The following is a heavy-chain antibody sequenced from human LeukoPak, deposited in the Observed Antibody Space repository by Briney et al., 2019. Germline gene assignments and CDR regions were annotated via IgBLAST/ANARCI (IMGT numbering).Heavy chain of an antibody. J-gene: IGHJ4*02. V-gene: IGHV4-61*01. D-gene: IGHD6-13*01. CDR3: AREVKQHPDYYFDY. CDR1: GGSISSSPYY. CDR2: ISSSGST. Sequence: SETLSLTCSVSGGSISSSPYYWGWIRQPPGKGLEWIGYISSSGSTNYNPSLKSRVTISVDTSKNQFSLKMSSVTTADTAVYYCAREVKQHPDYYFDYWGQGTLVTVSS.